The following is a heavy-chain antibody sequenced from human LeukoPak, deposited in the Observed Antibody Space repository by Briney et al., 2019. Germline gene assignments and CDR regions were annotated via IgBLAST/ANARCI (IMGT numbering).Heavy chain of an antibody. J-gene: IGHJ4*02. Sequence: SETLSLTCTVSGFSISSGYYWSWIRQPPGKGLEYIGYVFYSGSTNYNPSLKSRVTISVDTSKNQFSQKLSSVTAADTAVYYCARGRYYDSSGYPHFDYWGQGTLVTVSS. D-gene: IGHD3-22*01. CDR2: VFYSGST. CDR3: ARGRYYDSSGYPHFDY. CDR1: GFSISSGYY. V-gene: IGHV4-61*01.